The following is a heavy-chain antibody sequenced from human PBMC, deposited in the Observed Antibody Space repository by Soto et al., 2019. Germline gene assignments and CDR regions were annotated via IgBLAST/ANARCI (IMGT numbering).Heavy chain of an antibody. CDR3: AGNAEQQLVLFLY. CDR2: IKEDGSKK. Sequence: GGSLRLSCAASGFSFSNYWMNWVRQAPGKGLEWVAVIKEDGSKKYYADSVKGRFTISRDNSKKTLYLQMNSLRAEDTAVYYCAGNAEQQLVLFLYWGQGTLVTVSS. D-gene: IGHD6-13*01. J-gene: IGHJ4*02. V-gene: IGHV3-30*03. CDR1: GFSFSNYW.